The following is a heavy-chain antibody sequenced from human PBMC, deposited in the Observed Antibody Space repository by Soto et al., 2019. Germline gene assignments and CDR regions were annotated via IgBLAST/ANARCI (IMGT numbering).Heavy chain of an antibody. Sequence: PSETLSLTCTVSGGSISPYYWSWIRQPPGKGLEWVGYIYYGGSTSYNPSLKSRVTISVDTSKNQFSLNLSSVTAADTAVYYCARAGAATLSDYWGQGTLVTVSS. CDR1: GGSISPYY. J-gene: IGHJ4*02. V-gene: IGHV4-59*01. CDR2: IYYGGST. D-gene: IGHD2-15*01. CDR3: ARAGAATLSDY.